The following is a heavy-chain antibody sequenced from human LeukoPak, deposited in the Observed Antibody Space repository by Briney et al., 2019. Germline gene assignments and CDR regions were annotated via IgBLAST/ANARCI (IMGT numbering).Heavy chain of an antibody. CDR3: ARDLRRPRNLFDF. CDR1: EFTFSDYY. Sequence: TGGSLRLSCAASEFTFSDYYMSWIRQAPGKGLERVSYISSSGSTIYYADSVKGRFTISRDNAKNSLYLQMNSLRAEDTAVYYCARDLRRPRNLFDFWGQGTLVTVSS. CDR2: ISSSGSTI. J-gene: IGHJ4*02. V-gene: IGHV3-11*04. D-gene: IGHD1-14*01.